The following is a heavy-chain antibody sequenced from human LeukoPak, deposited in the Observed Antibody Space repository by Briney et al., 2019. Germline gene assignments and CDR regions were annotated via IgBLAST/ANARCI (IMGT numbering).Heavy chain of an antibody. J-gene: IGHJ3*02. V-gene: IGHV4-31*03. D-gene: IGHD4-17*01. CDR2: IYYSGST. Sequence: PSQTLSLTCTVSGGSISSGGYYWSWIRQHPGKGLEWIGYIYYSGSTYYNPSLKSRVTISVDTSKNQFSLKLSSVTAADTAVYYCARVTVTRASYAFDIWGQGTMVTVSS. CDR1: GGSISSGGYY. CDR3: ARVTVTRASYAFDI.